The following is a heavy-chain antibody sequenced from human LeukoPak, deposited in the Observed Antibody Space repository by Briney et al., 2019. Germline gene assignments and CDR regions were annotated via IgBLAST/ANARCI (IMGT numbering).Heavy chain of an antibody. Sequence: ASVKVPCKASGYTFTSYYMHWVRQAPGQGLEWMGIINPSGGSTSCAQKFQGRVTMTRDTSTSTVYMELSSLRSEDTAVYYCAKSSPHGSGSYYNAYNWFDPWGQGTLVTVSS. V-gene: IGHV1-46*03. CDR1: GYTFTSYY. J-gene: IGHJ5*02. D-gene: IGHD3-10*01. CDR3: AKSSPHGSGSYYNAYNWFDP. CDR2: INPSGGST.